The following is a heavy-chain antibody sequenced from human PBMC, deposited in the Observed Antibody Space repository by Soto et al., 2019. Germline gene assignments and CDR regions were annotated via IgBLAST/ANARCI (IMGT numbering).Heavy chain of an antibody. CDR2: IYYSGST. J-gene: IGHJ6*02. CDR1: GGSISSGGYY. CDR3: ARRVSYYYDMDV. V-gene: IGHV4-31*03. Sequence: SETLSLTCTVSGGSISSGGYYWSWIRQHPGKGLEWIGYIYYSGSTYYSPSLKSRVTISVDTSKNQFSLKLSSVTAADTAVYYCARRVSYYYDMDVWGQGTTVTVSS.